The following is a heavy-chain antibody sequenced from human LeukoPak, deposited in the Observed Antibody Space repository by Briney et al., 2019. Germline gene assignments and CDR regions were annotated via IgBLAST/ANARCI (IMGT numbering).Heavy chain of an antibody. CDR3: ARSDGYDFWNGYSLLRFDY. Sequence: PSETLSLTCAVYGGSFSGYYWSWIRQPPGKGLEWIGEINHSGSTNYNPSLKSRVTISVDTSKNQFSLKLSSVTAADTAVYYCARSDGYDFWNGYSLLRFDYWGQGTLVTVSS. D-gene: IGHD3-3*01. V-gene: IGHV4-34*01. CDR1: GGSFSGYY. J-gene: IGHJ4*02. CDR2: INHSGST.